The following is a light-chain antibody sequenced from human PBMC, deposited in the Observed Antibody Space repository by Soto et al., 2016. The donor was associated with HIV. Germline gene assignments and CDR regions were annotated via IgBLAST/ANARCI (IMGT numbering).Light chain of an antibody. J-gene: IGLJ1*01. Sequence: SYELTQPPSVSVAPGETATITCGGHDIGSKTVHWYRQNPGQAPVVVGLDDYDRPSEIRERISDSNFGDTATLTISRAAAEDEADYYCHVWDSSSDHHVFGSGTKVIVL. CDR1: DIGSKT. CDR2: DDY. V-gene: IGLV3-21*01. CDR3: HVWDSSSDHHV.